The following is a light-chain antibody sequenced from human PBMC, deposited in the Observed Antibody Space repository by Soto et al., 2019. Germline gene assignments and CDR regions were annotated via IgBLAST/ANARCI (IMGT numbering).Light chain of an antibody. CDR2: EVS. Sequence: QSVLTQPASVAGSPGQSITISCTVTISDVGGYNYVSWYQQHPGKAPKLMIYEVSNRPSGVSNRFSGSKSGNTASLTISGLQAEDEADYYCSSYTSSSTYVFGTGT. CDR1: ISDVGGYNY. V-gene: IGLV2-14*01. CDR3: SSYTSSSTYV. J-gene: IGLJ1*01.